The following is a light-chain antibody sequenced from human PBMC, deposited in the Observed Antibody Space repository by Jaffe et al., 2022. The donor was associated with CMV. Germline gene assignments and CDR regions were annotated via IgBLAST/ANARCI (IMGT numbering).Light chain of an antibody. J-gene: IGKJ2*01. Sequence: DIQMTQSPSSLSASVGDRVTITCQANQDINNYLNWYQQKPGKAPKLLIYDASNLETGVPSRFSGSGSGTDFTFTISSLQPEDIATYYCQHYNNLPYTFGQGTKLEI. CDR3: QHYNNLPYT. CDR2: DAS. CDR1: QDINNY. V-gene: IGKV1-33*01.